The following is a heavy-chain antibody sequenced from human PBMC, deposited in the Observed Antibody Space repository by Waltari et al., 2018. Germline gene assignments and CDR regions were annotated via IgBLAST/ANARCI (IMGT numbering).Heavy chain of an antibody. J-gene: IGHJ3*01. CDR1: GYNFIESY. D-gene: IGHD7-27*01. CDR2: VNPNSGGT. CDR3: ARARAWGPKAFDV. Sequence: QVQLVQSEAEVRKPGASVTVSCQSSGYNFIESYVHWVRQAPGQGLEWMGWVNPNSGGTMYLRKFEGWVTFSTDTSVNTAYMEVTRLKSDDTATYFCARARAWGPKAFDVWGQGTRLTVSS. V-gene: IGHV1-2*04.